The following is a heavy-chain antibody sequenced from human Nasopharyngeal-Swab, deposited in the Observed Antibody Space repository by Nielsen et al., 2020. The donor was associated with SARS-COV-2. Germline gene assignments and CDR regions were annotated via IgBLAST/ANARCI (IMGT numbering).Heavy chain of an antibody. CDR1: GFTFDDYG. CDR2: ISWDGLTI. J-gene: IGHJ4*02. V-gene: IGHV3-9*03. CDR3: AKATNARHDFWSGSFDY. Sequence: GGSLRLSCAASGFTFDDYGMHWVRQAPGKGLEWVSGISWDGLTIGYADSVKGRFTISRDNAKNSLYLQMNSLRVEDMAFYYCAKATNARHDFWSGSFDYWGQGTLVTVSS. D-gene: IGHD3-3*01.